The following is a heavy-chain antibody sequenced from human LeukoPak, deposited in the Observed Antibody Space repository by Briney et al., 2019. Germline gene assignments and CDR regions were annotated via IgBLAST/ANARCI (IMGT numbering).Heavy chain of an antibody. D-gene: IGHD3-16*02. Sequence: PSETLSLTCAVYGGSFSGYYWSWIRQPPGKGLEWIGEINHSGSTNYNPSLKSRVTISVDTSKNQFSLKLSSVTAADTAVYYCASGHYVWGSYRSLGAFDIWGQGTMVTVSS. J-gene: IGHJ3*02. CDR1: GGSFSGYY. CDR3: ASGHYVWGSYRSLGAFDI. CDR2: INHSGST. V-gene: IGHV4-34*01.